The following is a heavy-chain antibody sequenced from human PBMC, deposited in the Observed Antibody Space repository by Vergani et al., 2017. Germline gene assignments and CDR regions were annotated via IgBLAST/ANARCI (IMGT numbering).Heavy chain of an antibody. V-gene: IGHV3-9*01. CDR1: GFTFWKFG. CDR3: VKDIAASGNYWYFDL. D-gene: IGHD6-13*01. CDR2: INWNSDSI. J-gene: IGHJ2*01. Sequence: EVHLEESGGGLVQPGGSLRLSCAASGFTFWKFGMHWVRQGPGKGLEWVSGINWNSDSIAYADSVKGRFTISRDNAKNSLYLQMNSLRAEDTALYYCVKDIAASGNYWYFDLWGRGTLVTVSS.